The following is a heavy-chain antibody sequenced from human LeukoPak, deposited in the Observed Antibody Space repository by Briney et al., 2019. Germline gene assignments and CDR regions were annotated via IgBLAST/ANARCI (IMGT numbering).Heavy chain of an antibody. CDR2: ISSNGGST. D-gene: IGHD2-21*02. V-gene: IGHV3-64*01. Sequence: GGSLRLSCAASGFTFSSYAMHWVRQAPGKGLEYVSAISSNGGSTYYAKPVKGRFTISRDNSKNTLYLQMGSLRAEDMAVYYCARDGGDHIYAFDIWGQGTMVTVSS. CDR1: GFTFSSYA. CDR3: ARDGGDHIYAFDI. J-gene: IGHJ3*02.